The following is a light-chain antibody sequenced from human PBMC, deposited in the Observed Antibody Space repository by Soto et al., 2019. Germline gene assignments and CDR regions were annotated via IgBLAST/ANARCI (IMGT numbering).Light chain of an antibody. CDR1: QSLFSF. J-gene: IGKJ3*01. CDR3: QQTYSAPFT. V-gene: IGKV1-39*01. Sequence: DIQMTQSPSSLSASFGDSVTMTCRASQSLFSFLNWYQQAPGRAPKLLISTAYKLQSGVPARFSGSESGTEFTLTISSLQPEDFAIYFCQQTYSAPFTFGPGTTV. CDR2: TAY.